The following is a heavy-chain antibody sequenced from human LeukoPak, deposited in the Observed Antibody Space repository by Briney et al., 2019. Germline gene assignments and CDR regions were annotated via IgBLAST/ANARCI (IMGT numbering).Heavy chain of an antibody. J-gene: IGHJ5*02. CDR2: ITGGGSNT. Sequence: PGGSLRLSCAASGFSFSNYAMNWVRQAPGKGLEWVSSITGGGSNTDYADSVKGRFTSSSGNSRNILHLHLNSLRAEDTAIYYCAKTDYNGDDPYFLDTWGQGTLVTVSS. CDR3: AKTDYNGDDPYFLDT. V-gene: IGHV3-23*01. CDR1: GFSFSNYA. D-gene: IGHD3-10*01.